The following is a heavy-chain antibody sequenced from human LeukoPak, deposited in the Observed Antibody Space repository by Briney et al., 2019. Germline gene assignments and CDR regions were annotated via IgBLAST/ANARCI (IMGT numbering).Heavy chain of an antibody. D-gene: IGHD5-24*01. Sequence: TGGSLRLSCAASGFTFRSYAMSWVRQAPGKGLEWVSAISGSGGSTYYADSVKGRFTISRDSSKNTLYLQMNSLRAEDTAVYYCAKSPKEMATNYFDYWGQGTLVTVSS. CDR3: AKSPKEMATNYFDY. V-gene: IGHV3-23*01. CDR1: GFTFRSYA. CDR2: ISGSGGST. J-gene: IGHJ4*02.